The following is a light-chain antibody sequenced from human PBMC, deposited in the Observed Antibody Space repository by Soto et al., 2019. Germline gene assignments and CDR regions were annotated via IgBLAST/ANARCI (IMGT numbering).Light chain of an antibody. J-gene: IGKJ4*01. Sequence: EILLTQSPATLSLSPGDRATLSCRASQSVSSYLVWYQQKPGQAPRLLISDASNRATGIPARFSGSGSGADFTLTISSLEPDDFAVYYCQQRANWPLTFGGGTKVDIK. V-gene: IGKV3-11*01. CDR1: QSVSSY. CDR3: QQRANWPLT. CDR2: DAS.